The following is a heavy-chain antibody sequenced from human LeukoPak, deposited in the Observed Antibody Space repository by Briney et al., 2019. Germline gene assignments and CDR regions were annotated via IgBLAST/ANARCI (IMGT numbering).Heavy chain of an antibody. CDR3: ARDPSYSSGWYSVIGKNWFDP. V-gene: IGHV3-30*04. CDR2: ISYDGSNK. J-gene: IGHJ5*02. D-gene: IGHD6-19*01. Sequence: GRSLRLSCAASGLTFSSYAMHWVRQAPGKGLEWVAVISYDGSNKYYADSVKGRFTISRDNSKNTLYLQMNSLRAEDTAVYYCARDPSYSSGWYSVIGKNWFDPWGQGTLVTVSS. CDR1: GLTFSSYA.